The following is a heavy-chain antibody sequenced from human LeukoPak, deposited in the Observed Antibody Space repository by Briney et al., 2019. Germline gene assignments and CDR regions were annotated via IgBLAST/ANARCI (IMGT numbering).Heavy chain of an antibody. Sequence: SETLSLTCTVSGGSISSYYWNWIRQPPGKGLEWIGTIYYSGSTYYNPSLKSRVTISVDTSKNQFSLKLSSVTAADTAVYYCARHRGSGWLQRPFDYWGQGTLVTVSS. D-gene: IGHD5-24*01. CDR3: ARHRGSGWLQRPFDY. CDR1: GGSISSYY. V-gene: IGHV4-59*04. CDR2: IYYSGST. J-gene: IGHJ4*02.